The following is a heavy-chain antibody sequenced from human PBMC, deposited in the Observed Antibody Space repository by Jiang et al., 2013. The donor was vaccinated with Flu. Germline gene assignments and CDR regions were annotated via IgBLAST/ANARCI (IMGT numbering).Heavy chain of an antibody. J-gene: IGHJ2*01. Sequence: VQLVESGGGLVQPGGSLRLSCAASGFTFSSYSMNWVRQAPGKGLEWVSYISSSSSTIYYADSVKGRFTISRDNAKNSLYLQMNSLRAEDTAVYYCARDRLGYIAAAGHWYFDLWGLAPWSLSPQ. CDR1: GFTFSSYS. D-gene: IGHD6-13*01. CDR2: ISSSSSTI. V-gene: IGHV3-48*01. CDR3: ARDRLGYIAAAGHWYFDL.